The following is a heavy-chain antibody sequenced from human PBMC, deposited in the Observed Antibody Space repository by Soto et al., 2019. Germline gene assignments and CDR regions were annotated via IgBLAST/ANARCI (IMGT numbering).Heavy chain of an antibody. V-gene: IGHV1-2*04. D-gene: IGHD5-12*01. CDR2: INPNSGGT. CDR1: GYTFTGYY. Sequence: GASVKVSCKASGYTFTGYYMHWVRQAPGQGLEWMGWINPNSGGTNYAQKFQGWVTMTRDTSISTAYMELNSLRAEDTALYYCARGSTSTFTLPFDYWGQGTLVTVSS. J-gene: IGHJ4*02. CDR3: ARGSTSTFTLPFDY.